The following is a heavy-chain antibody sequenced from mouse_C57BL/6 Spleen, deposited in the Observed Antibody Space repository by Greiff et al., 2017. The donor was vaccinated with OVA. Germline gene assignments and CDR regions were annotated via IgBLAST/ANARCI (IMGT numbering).Heavy chain of an antibody. CDR2: IDPSDSYT. CDR3: ARSPENYAMDY. CDR1: GYTFTSYW. V-gene: IGHV1-50*01. Sequence: QVQLKQPGAELVKPGASVKLSCKASGYTFTSYWMQWVKQRPGQGLEWIGEIDPSDSYTNYNQKFKGKATLTVDTSSSTAYMQLSSLTSEDSAVYYCARSPENYAMDYWGQGTSVTVSS. J-gene: IGHJ4*01.